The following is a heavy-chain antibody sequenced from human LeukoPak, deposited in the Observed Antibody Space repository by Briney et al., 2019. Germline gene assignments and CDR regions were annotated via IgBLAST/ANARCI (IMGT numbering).Heavy chain of an antibody. CDR1: RYSISSGFY. J-gene: IGHJ4*02. D-gene: IGHD3-10*01. CDR3: ARVEPGGLYYYGSGSYYNSFNY. CDR2: IFHSGST. V-gene: IGHV4-38-2*02. Sequence: SETLSLTCSVSRYSISSGFYWGWIRQPPEKGLEWIGSIFHSGSTYYNPSLKSRVTISMDTSKNQFSLKLNSMTAADTAVYYCARVEPGGLYYYGSGSYYNSFNYWGQGTLVTVSS.